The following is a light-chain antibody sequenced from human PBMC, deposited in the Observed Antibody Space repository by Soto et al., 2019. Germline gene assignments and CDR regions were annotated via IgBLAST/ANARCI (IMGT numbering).Light chain of an antibody. CDR1: QNIDNY. CDR3: QETYNVGAVS. Sequence: IQLTQSPSSLSASVGDSVTITCRASQNIDNYLNWYQQKAGKAPKLLIYATSTLQSGVPSRFSGSGSGTYFTLTISNLQTEDFAIYFCQETYNVGAVSFGGGTKVDIK. CDR2: ATS. V-gene: IGKV1-39*01. J-gene: IGKJ4*01.